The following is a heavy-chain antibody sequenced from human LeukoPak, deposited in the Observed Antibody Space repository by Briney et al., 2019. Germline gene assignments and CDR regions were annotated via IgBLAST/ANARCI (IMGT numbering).Heavy chain of an antibody. V-gene: IGHV4-34*01. Sequence: SETLFLTCAVYGGSFSGYYWSWIRQPPGKGLEWIGEINHSGSTNYNPSLKSRVTISVDTSKNQFSLKLSSVTAADTAVYYCVRGLMVRGVIPIIKPRFDPWGQGTLVTVSS. CDR3: VRGLMVRGVIPIIKPRFDP. CDR1: GGSFSGYY. D-gene: IGHD3-10*01. CDR2: INHSGST. J-gene: IGHJ5*02.